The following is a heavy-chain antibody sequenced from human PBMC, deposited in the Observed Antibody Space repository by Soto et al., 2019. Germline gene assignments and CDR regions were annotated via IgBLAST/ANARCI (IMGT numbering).Heavy chain of an antibody. V-gene: IGHV4-39*01. CDR1: GGSISSTTYY. CDR3: ARLVYGDSGPDS. D-gene: IGHD4-17*01. CDR2: IYYSGST. J-gene: IGHJ4*02. Sequence: QLQLQESGPGLVKPSETLSLTCTVSGGSISSTTYYWGWIRQPPGKGLEWIGSIYYSGSTYFNPSLKSRGTISVDMPKNQFSLKPNSVTAADTAVYYCARLVYGDSGPDSWGQGTLVTVSS.